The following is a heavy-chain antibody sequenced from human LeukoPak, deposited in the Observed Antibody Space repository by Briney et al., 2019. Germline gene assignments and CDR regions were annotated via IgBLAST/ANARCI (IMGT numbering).Heavy chain of an antibody. D-gene: IGHD3-22*01. V-gene: IGHV4-31*03. CDR3: ARGIVVVANFDY. CDR1: GGSISSGGYY. Sequence: SETLSLTCTVSGGSISSGGYYWSWIRQHPGKGLEWIGYIYYSGSTYYNPSLKSRVTISVDTSKNQFSLKLSSVTAADTAVYYCARGIVVVANFDYWGQGTLVTVSS. CDR2: IYYSGST. J-gene: IGHJ4*02.